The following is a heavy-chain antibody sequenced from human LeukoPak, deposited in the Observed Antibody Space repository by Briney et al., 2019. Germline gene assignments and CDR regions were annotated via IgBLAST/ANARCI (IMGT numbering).Heavy chain of an antibody. CDR3: ARTSYDILTGSPSYNWFDP. Sequence: GASVKVSCKASGYTFTSYAMHWVRQAPGQRLEWMEWINAGNGNTKYSQKFQGRVTITRDTSANTAYMELSSLRSEDTAVYYCARTSYDILTGSPSYNWFDPWGQGTLVTVSS. V-gene: IGHV1-3*01. J-gene: IGHJ5*02. CDR2: INAGNGNT. D-gene: IGHD3-9*01. CDR1: GYTFTSYA.